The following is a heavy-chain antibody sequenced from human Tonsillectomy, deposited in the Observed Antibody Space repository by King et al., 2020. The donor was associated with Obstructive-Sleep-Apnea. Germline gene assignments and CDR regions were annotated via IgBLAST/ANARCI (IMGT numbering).Heavy chain of an antibody. CDR3: ARDRVGRDGYNRFDY. CDR1: GGSINSYY. CDR2: ISYSGST. V-gene: IGHV4-59*01. J-gene: IGHJ4*02. D-gene: IGHD5-24*01. Sequence: QLQESGPGLVKPSETLSLTCTVSGGSINSYYWSWIRQTPGKGLEGIGYISYSGSTNYNPTLKSRVTISVDTSKNQFSLKLSAVPAADTAVYYCARDRVGRDGYNRFDYWGQGTLVTVSS.